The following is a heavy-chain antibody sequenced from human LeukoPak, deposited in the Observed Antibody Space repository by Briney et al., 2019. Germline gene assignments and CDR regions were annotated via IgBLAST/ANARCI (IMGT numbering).Heavy chain of an antibody. J-gene: IGHJ3*02. CDR3: ARETLIKYSSGWVGAAFDN. D-gene: IGHD6-19*01. CDR1: GFTFSDYY. V-gene: IGHV3-11*04. Sequence: GGSLRLSCAVSGFTFSDYYMSWIRQAPGKGLEWVSYISSSGSTIYYADSVKGRFTISRDNAKNSLYLQMNSLRAEDTAVYYCARETLIKYSSGWVGAAFDNWGQGTMVTVSS. CDR2: ISSSGSTI.